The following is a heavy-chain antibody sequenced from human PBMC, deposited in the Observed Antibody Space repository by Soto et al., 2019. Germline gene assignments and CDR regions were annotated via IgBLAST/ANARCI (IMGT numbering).Heavy chain of an antibody. Sequence: PGGSLRLSCAVSGFTFSYYGIHWVRQAPAKGLEWVALISYDGSNKYYADSVKGRFTISRDNSKNTLYLQMNSLRAEDTAVFYCARDPGSSYGPPDYWGQGTLVTVS. CDR3: ARDPGSSYGPPDY. D-gene: IGHD5-18*01. CDR2: ISYDGSNK. V-gene: IGHV3-30*03. J-gene: IGHJ4*02. CDR1: GFTFSYYG.